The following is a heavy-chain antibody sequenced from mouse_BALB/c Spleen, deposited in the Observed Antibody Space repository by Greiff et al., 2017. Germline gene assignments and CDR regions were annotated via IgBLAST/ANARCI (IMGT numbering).Heavy chain of an antibody. CDR1: GFTFSNYW. CDR3: TRGGLLTWFAY. D-gene: IGHD2-3*01. Sequence: EVKVVESGGGLVQPGGSMKLSCVASGFTFSNYWMNWVRQSPEKGLEWVAEIRLKSNNYATHYAESVKGRFTISRDDSKSSVYLQMNNLRAEDTGIYYCTRGGLLTWFAYWGQGTLVTVSA. CDR2: IRLKSNNYAT. V-gene: IGHV6-6*02. J-gene: IGHJ3*01.